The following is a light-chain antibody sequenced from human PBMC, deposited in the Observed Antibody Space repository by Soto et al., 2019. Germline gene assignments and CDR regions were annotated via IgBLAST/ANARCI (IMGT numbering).Light chain of an antibody. V-gene: IGKV1-5*03. CDR3: QQYNSYSWS. J-gene: IGKJ1*01. Sequence: DIHMTRSPSTLSASVGDRVTITFPASQSISKWLAWYQQKPGTAPKILISKASILESGVPSRFSGSGSGTDYTLIISSLKNDDFATYFCQQYNSYSWSFGQGTKVDIK. CDR1: QSISKW. CDR2: KAS.